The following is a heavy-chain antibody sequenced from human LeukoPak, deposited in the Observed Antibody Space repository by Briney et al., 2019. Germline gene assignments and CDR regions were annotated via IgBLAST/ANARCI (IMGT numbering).Heavy chain of an antibody. V-gene: IGHV3-33*01. CDR2: IWYDGSNK. CDR1: GFTFSSYG. Sequence: GGSLRLSCAASGFTFSSYGMHWVRQAPGKGLEWVAVIWYDGSNKYYADSVKGRFTISRDNSKNTLYLQMNSLRAGDTAVYYCARDLFSIAAAALDYWGQGTLVTVSS. J-gene: IGHJ4*02. CDR3: ARDLFSIAAAALDY. D-gene: IGHD6-13*01.